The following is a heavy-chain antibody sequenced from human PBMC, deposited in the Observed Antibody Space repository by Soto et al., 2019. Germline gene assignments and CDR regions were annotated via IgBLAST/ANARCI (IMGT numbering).Heavy chain of an antibody. CDR1: SGSISSSNW. CDR3: ARDRNYDFWSGYYNRAEIIQTREYPYYMDV. J-gene: IGHJ6*03. CDR2: IYHSGST. Sequence: KTSETLSLTCAVSSGSISSSNWWSWVRQPPGKGLEWIGEIYHSGSTNYNPSLKSRVTISVDKSKNQFSLKLSSVTAADTAVYYCARDRNYDFWSGYYNRAEIIQTREYPYYMDVWGKGTTVTVSS. V-gene: IGHV4-4*02. D-gene: IGHD3-3*01.